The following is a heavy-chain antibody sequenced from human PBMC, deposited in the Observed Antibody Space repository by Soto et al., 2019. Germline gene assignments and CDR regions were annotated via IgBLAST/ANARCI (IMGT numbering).Heavy chain of an antibody. CDR3: VAELGFGKLSVV. J-gene: IGHJ6*02. D-gene: IGHD3-10*01. Sequence: QVQVVQSGVGVRRPGSSVKVSCKASGDTFKNCVISWVRQAPGQGLEWMGGIIPLFGTTDFAQRFQGRLTITTDESTTTAYMELSRLRSEDTATYYCVAELGFGKLSVVWGQGTTVIVSS. CDR2: IIPLFGTT. CDR1: GDTFKNCV. V-gene: IGHV1-69*01.